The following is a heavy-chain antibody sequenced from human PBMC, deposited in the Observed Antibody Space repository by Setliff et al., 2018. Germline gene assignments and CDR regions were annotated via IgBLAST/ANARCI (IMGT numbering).Heavy chain of an antibody. CDR1: GFTFSNYE. V-gene: IGHV3-48*03. J-gene: IGHJ3*01. D-gene: IGHD4-17*01. Sequence: GGSLRLSCVASGFTFSNYEFNWVRQAPGKGLEWISYISNGGGAVKYADSVKGRFTISRDNAKSSLYLQVKILRAEDTALYFCAREENGGYPGTYGAFNLWGQGTMVTVSS. CDR3: AREENGGYPGTYGAFNL. CDR2: ISNGGGAV.